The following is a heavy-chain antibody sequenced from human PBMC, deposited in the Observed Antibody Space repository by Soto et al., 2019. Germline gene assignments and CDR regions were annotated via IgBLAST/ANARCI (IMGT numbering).Heavy chain of an antibody. D-gene: IGHD6-6*01. CDR3: ASGGSSLNFDS. Sequence: SLRLSCAASGFTFRSYWMQWVRQAPGKGLVWVSWITSDGSSATYADSVKGRFTISRDNAKNTRYLQMHRLRAEETAVYYCASGGSSLNFDSWGQGTLVTVS. CDR1: GFTFRSYW. J-gene: IGHJ4*02. CDR2: ITSDGSSA. V-gene: IGHV3-74*01.